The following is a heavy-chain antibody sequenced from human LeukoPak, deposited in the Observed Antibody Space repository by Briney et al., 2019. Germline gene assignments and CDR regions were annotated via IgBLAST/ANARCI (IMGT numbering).Heavy chain of an antibody. D-gene: IGHD3-22*01. V-gene: IGHV5-51*01. J-gene: IGHJ4*02. Sequence: GESLRVSCMGSGYSFTSYWIGWVRQMPGKGLEWMGIIYPGDSDTRYSPSFQGQVTISADKSISTAYLQWSSLKASDTAMYYCALTYYYDSSVVYFDYWGQGTLVTVSS. CDR2: IYPGDSDT. CDR1: GYSFTSYW. CDR3: ALTYYYDSSVVYFDY.